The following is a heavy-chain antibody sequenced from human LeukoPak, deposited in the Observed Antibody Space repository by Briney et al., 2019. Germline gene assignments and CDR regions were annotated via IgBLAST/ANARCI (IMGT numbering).Heavy chain of an antibody. CDR1: GFTFSTSW. CDR3: ARGGSPFY. Sequence: GGSLRLSCVASGFTFSTSWMNRVRQAPGKGLVWVSRIKTDGSTTTYADFVKGRVTVSRDNAKNTLYLQMNSLRAEDTAVYYCARGGSPFYWGQGTLITVSS. D-gene: IGHD3-10*01. J-gene: IGHJ4*02. CDR2: IKTDGSTT. V-gene: IGHV3-74*01.